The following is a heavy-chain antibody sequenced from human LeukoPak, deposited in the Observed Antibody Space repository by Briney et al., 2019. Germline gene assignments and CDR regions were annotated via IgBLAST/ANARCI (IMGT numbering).Heavy chain of an antibody. J-gene: IGHJ6*04. V-gene: IGHV3-74*01. CDR1: GFTFSSYW. Sequence: GGSLRLSCAASGFTFSSYWMRWVRQAPGKGLVWVSRINSDGSSTSYADSVKGRFTISRDNAKNTLYLQMNSLRAEDTAVYYCAELGITMIGGVWGKGTTVTISS. D-gene: IGHD3-10*02. CDR2: INSDGSST. CDR3: AELGITMIGGV.